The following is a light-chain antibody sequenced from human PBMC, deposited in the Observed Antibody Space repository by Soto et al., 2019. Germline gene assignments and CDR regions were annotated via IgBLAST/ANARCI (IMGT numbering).Light chain of an antibody. CDR2: EVT. V-gene: IGLV2-14*01. J-gene: IGLJ1*01. CDR1: STDVGAYNY. CDR3: SSYTSSSTLV. Sequence: QSALTQPPSASGSPGQSVTISCTGTSTDVGAYNYVSWYQQHPGKAPKLMIYEVTKRPSGVSNRFSGSKSGNTASLTISGLQAEDEADYYCSSYTSSSTLVFGTGTKVTVL.